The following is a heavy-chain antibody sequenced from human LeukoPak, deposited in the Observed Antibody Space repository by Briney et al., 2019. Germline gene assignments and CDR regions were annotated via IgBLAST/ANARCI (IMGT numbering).Heavy chain of an antibody. Sequence: GGSLRLSCAASGFTFSSYVLHWVRQAPGKGLEYVSGISVNGDSTYYADFVKGRFTMSRDNSGNTLNLQMGSLRAEDTAVYYCARIGPGGHFDYWGQGTLVTVSS. CDR2: ISVNGDST. V-gene: IGHV3-64*02. CDR3: ARIGPGGHFDY. J-gene: IGHJ4*02. CDR1: GFTFSSYV. D-gene: IGHD3-16*01.